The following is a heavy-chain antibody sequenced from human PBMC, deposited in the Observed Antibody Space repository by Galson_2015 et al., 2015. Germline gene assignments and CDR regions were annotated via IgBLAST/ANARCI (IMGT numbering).Heavy chain of an antibody. CDR3: ARGQGVTMIRR. CDR1: DGSVSSGSYY. Sequence: ETLSLTCTVSDGSVSSGSYYWSWIRQPPGKGLEWIGYIYYSGSTNYNPSLKSRVTISVDTSKNQFSLKLSSVTAADTAVYYCARGQGVTMIRRWGQGTLVTVSS. D-gene: IGHD3-22*01. V-gene: IGHV4-61*01. CDR2: IYYSGST. J-gene: IGHJ4*02.